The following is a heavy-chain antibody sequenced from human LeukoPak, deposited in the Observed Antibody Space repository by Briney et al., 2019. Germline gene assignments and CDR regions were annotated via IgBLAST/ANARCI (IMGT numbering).Heavy chain of an antibody. CDR1: GYTFTSYY. Sequence: ASVKVSCKASGYTFTSYYMHWVRQAPGQGLEWMGIINPSGGGTSYAQKFQGRVTMTRDTSTSTVYMELSSLRSEDTAVYYCASPSGGYYGSGSYDYWGQGTLVTVSS. J-gene: IGHJ4*02. CDR2: INPSGGGT. D-gene: IGHD3-10*01. CDR3: ASPSGGYYGSGSYDY. V-gene: IGHV1-46*01.